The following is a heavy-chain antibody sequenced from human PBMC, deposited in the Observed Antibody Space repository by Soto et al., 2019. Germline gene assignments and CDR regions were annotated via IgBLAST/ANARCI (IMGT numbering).Heavy chain of an antibody. V-gene: IGHV5-10-1*01. CDR1: GYNFADYW. J-gene: IGHJ5*02. CDR3: ARQDGWAVASRRNWFDP. CDR2: IDPSDSYS. D-gene: IGHD3-16*01. Sequence: HGESLKICCQGSGYNFADYWGAWVRQMPGKELEWVGKIDPSDSYSNYNPSFQGHVTISVDKSINTAYLQWSSLKASDTGIYYCARQDGWAVASRRNWFDPWGQGTLVTVSS.